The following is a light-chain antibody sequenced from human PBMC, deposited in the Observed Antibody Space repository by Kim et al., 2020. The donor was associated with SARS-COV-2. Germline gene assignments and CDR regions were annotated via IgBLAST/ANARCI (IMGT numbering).Light chain of an antibody. CDR3: NSRDSSGQRV. V-gene: IGLV3-19*01. CDR1: SLRSYY. CDR2: GKN. Sequence: SSELTQDPAVSVALGQTVRITCQGDSLRSYYASWYQQTPGQAPVLVIYGKNNRPSGIPDRFSGSSSGNTASLTITGAQAEDEADYYCNSRDSSGQRVFGG. J-gene: IGLJ2*01.